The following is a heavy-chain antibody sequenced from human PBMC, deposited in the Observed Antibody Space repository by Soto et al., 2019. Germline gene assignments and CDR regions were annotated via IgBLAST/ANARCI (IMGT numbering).Heavy chain of an antibody. CDR1: GGTFSSYA. D-gene: IGHD6-19*01. CDR3: PLNSSGWYENWFDP. V-gene: IGHV1-69*06. J-gene: IGHJ5*02. CDR2: IIPIFGTA. Sequence: SVKVSCKASGGTFSSYAISWVRQAPGQGLEWMGGIIPIFGTANYAQKFQGRVTITADKSTSTAYMELSSLRSEDTAVYYCPLNSSGWYENWFDPWGQGTLVTVSS.